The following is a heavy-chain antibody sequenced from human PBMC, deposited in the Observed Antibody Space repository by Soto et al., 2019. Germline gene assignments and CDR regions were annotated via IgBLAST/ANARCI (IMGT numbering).Heavy chain of an antibody. CDR1: GGSFRSQA. D-gene: IGHD2-15*01. CDR3: GGGLAACLCYYCMDV. CDR2: IIPNFGTA. V-gene: IGHV1-69*06. Sequence: SAKVSCTASGGSFRSQAMSWVRQAPGQGLVWMRGIIPNFGTANYDTQFQGGVTITANKSKSMAYLELSGLGSDDTAGYFCGGGLAACLCYYCMDVWRQGTKVTVSS. J-gene: IGHJ6*02.